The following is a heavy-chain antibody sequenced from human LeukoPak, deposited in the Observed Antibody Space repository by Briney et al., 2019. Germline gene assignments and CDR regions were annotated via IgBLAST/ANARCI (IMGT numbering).Heavy chain of an antibody. CDR1: GVTFSNNS. CDR3: ARARTSIRFTDSFDI. V-gene: IGHV1-69*13. D-gene: IGHD2-21*01. J-gene: IGHJ3*02. Sequence: SVKVSCKTSGVTFSNNSITWVRQAPGQGLEWLGGIIPILRSASYAQKFRGRLRMTSDESTTTAYMELSSLSSDDTAMYSCARARTSIRFTDSFDIWSQGTLVTVSS. CDR2: IIPILRSA.